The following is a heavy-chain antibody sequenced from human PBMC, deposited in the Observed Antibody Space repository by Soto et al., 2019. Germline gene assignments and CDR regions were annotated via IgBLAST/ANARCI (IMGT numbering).Heavy chain of an antibody. CDR2: IIPILGIA. V-gene: IGHV1-69*02. D-gene: IGHD3-16*02. CDR3: ARWGFGGVIAEPQADY. CDR1: GGTFSSYT. J-gene: IGHJ4*02. Sequence: QVQLVQSGAEVKKPGSSVKVSCKASGGTFSSYTISWVRQAPGQGLEWMGRIIPILGIANYAQKFQGRVTSTADKSTSTAYMELSSLRSEDTAVYYCARWGFGGVIAEPQADYWGQGTLVTVSS.